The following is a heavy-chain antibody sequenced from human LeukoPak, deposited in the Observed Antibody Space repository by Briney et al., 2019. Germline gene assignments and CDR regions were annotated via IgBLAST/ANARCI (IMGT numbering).Heavy chain of an antibody. D-gene: IGHD2-15*01. CDR2: IFHSGST. Sequence: SETLSLTCTVSGGSIGNYYWGWIRQPPGKGLEWIAYIFHSGSTNYNPCLKSRVTISLDTSKNQFSLRMNSVTAADTAVYYCARTYCAAGTCYDTFDIWGQGTLVAVSS. CDR1: GGSIGNYY. CDR3: ARTYCAAGTCYDTFDI. J-gene: IGHJ3*02. V-gene: IGHV4-59*01.